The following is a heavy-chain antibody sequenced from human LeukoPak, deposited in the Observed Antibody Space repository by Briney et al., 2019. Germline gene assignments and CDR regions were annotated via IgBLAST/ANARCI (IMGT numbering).Heavy chain of an antibody. D-gene: IGHD3-3*01. CDR1: GFTVSSNY. Sequence: GGSLRLSCAASGFTVSSNYMSWVRQAPGKGLEWVSVIYSGGSTYYADSVKGRFTISRDNSKNTLYLQMNSLRAEDTAVYYCAPTAGDFWSGYYGRLTRTYFDYWGQGTLVTVSS. V-gene: IGHV3-53*01. CDR3: APTAGDFWSGYYGRLTRTYFDY. CDR2: IYSGGST. J-gene: IGHJ4*02.